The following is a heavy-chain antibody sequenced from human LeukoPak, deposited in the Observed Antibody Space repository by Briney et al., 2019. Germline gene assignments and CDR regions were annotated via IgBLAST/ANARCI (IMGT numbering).Heavy chain of an antibody. CDR2: ISSGGNTI. CDR1: GFTFSSYE. J-gene: IGHJ4*02. V-gene: IGHV3-48*03. Sequence: GGSLRLSCVASGFTFSSYEMKWVRQAPGKGLEWVSYISSGGNTIYYADSVKGRFTISRDTAKTSLYLKMNSLRAEETPVYYCARVGVVHYWGQGTLVTVSS. CDR3: ARVGVVHY. D-gene: IGHD3-10*01.